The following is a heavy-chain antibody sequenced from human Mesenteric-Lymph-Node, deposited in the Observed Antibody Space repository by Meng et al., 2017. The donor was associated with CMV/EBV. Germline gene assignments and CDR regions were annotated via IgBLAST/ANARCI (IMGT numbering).Heavy chain of an antibody. CDR2: IKQDGSEK. J-gene: IGHJ6*02. CDR1: GFTFSSYW. D-gene: IGHD2-2*01. V-gene: IGHV3-7*01. CDR3: ARVVVVPAAMGVQDYYYGMDV. Sequence: RGSLRLSCAASGFTFSSYWMSWVRQAPGKGLEWVANIKQDGSEKYYVDSVKGRFTISRDNAKNSLYLQMNSLRAEDTAVYYCARVVVVPAAMGVQDYYYGMDVWGQGTTVTVSS.